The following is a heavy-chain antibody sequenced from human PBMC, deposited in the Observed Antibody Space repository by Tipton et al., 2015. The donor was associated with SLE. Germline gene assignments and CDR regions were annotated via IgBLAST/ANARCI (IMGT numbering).Heavy chain of an antibody. CDR1: GFIFSDYS. CDR3: AKVGPLTYGDTDYYGMDV. J-gene: IGHJ6*02. V-gene: IGHV3-9*01. Sequence: SLRLSCAASGFIFSDYSMNWVRQAPGKGLEWVSGISWNSGRIDYADSVKGRFTISRDNAKRSLYLQMDNLRPEDTALYYCAKVGPLTYGDTDYYGMDVWGQGTTVTVSS. D-gene: IGHD4-17*01. CDR2: ISWNSGRI.